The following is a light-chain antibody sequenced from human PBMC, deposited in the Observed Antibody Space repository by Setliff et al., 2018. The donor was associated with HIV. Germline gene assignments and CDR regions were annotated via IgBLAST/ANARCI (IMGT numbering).Light chain of an antibody. J-gene: IGLJ1*01. CDR3: CSYAVSNTFDV. Sequence: QSALTQPDSVSGSPGPSVTISCTGNSDDVGNFNYVSWYQQHPGKGPKLIVFDVSRRPSGVSHRFSGSKSGNTASLTISGLDNEDESDYYCCSYAVSNTFDVFGTGTMVTVL. CDR2: DVS. V-gene: IGLV2-14*03. CDR1: SDDVGNFNY.